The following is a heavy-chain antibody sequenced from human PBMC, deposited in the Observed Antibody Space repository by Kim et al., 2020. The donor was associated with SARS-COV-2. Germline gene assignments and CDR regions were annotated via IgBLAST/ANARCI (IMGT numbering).Heavy chain of an antibody. CDR1: GLTFRTFG. D-gene: IGHD3-3*01. V-gene: IGHV3-21*05. Sequence: GGSLRLSCAASGLTFRTFGMDWVRQAPGKGLEWVCNISRNRSQIDYIDSVKGRFTISRDNAKNSLYLQLNSLRVEDTAVYYCATDFLPAAVLVQGFDY. CDR3: ATDFLPAAVLVQGFDY. J-gene: IGHJ4*01. CDR2: ISRNRSQI.